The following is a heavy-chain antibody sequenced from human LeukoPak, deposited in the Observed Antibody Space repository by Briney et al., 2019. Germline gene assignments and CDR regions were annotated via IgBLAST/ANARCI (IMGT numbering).Heavy chain of an antibody. J-gene: IGHJ4*02. CDR2: IYTSGST. CDR1: GGSISSGSYY. D-gene: IGHD3-22*01. Sequence: SETLSLTCTVSGGSISSGSYYWSWIRQPAGTGLEWIGRIYTSGSTNYNPSLKSRVTISVDTSKNQFSLKLSSVTAADTAVYYCASSSVVIPYYFDYWGQGTLVTVSS. CDR3: ASSSVVIPYYFDY. V-gene: IGHV4-61*02.